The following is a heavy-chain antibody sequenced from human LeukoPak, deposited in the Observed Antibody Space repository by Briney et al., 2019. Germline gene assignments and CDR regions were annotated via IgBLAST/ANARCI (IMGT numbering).Heavy chain of an antibody. CDR3: ARYSGVVAPGYGMDV. CDR1: GYTFTSYY. D-gene: IGHD3-3*01. J-gene: IGHJ6*02. CDR2: INPSGGST. V-gene: IGHV1-46*01. Sequence: GASVKVSCKASGYTFTSYYMHWVRQAPGQGLEWMGIINPSGGSTSYAQKFQGRVTMTRDTSTSTVYMELSSLRSDDTAVYYCARYSGVVAPGYGMDVWGQGTTVTVSS.